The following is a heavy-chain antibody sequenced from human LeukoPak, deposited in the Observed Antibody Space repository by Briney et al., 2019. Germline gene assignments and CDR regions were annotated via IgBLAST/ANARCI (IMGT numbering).Heavy chain of an antibody. D-gene: IGHD3-9*01. J-gene: IGHJ4*02. CDR3: AKGRYYDILSLTADSPDQEFDY. V-gene: IGHV3-15*01. CDR2: IKSKTDGGTT. CDR1: GFTFSNAW. Sequence: GGSLRLSCAASGFTFSNAWMSWVRQAPGKGLEWVGRIKSKTDGGTTDYAAPVKGRFTISRDDSKNTLYLQMNSLRAEDTAVYYCAKGRYYDILSLTADSPDQEFDYWGQGTLVTVSS.